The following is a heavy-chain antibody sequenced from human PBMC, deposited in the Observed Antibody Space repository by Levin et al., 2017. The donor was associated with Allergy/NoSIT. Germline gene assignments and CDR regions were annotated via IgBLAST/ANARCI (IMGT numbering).Heavy chain of an antibody. Sequence: LSLTCAASGFTFSSYSMNWVRQAPGKGLEWVSSISSSSSYIYYADSVKGRFTISRDNAKKSLYLQMNSLRAEDTAVYYCASSAGGARFSFDYWGQGTLVTVSS. CDR1: GFTFSSYS. CDR2: ISSSSSYI. D-gene: IGHD2-8*02. V-gene: IGHV3-21*01. J-gene: IGHJ4*02. CDR3: ASSAGGARFSFDY.